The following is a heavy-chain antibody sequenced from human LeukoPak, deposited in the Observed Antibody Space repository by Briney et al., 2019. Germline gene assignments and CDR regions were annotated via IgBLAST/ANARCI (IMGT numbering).Heavy chain of an antibody. CDR2: IYHSGST. CDR3: VGLVGRYSSGLYYYYFDY. D-gene: IGHD3-22*01. CDR1: GGSISSSNW. V-gene: IGHV4-4*02. Sequence: SGTLSLTCAVSGGSISSSNWWSWVRQPPGKGLEWIGEIYHSGSTNYNPSLKSRVTISVDKSKNQFSLKLSSVTAADTAVYYCVGLVGRYSSGLYYYYFDYWGQGTLVTVSS. J-gene: IGHJ4*02.